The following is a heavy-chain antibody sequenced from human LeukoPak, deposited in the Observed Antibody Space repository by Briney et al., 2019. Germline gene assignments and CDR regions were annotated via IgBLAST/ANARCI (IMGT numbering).Heavy chain of an antibody. D-gene: IGHD2-2*01. CDR3: ARVGCTTTSCLAN. J-gene: IGHJ4*02. CDR1: GLTFSSYW. Sequence: GGSLRLSCAISGLTFSSYWTTWVRQAPGKGLELVANIKQDGSEKYYVDSVKGRFTISRDNAKNSLYLQMSSLRVEDTAVYYCARVGCTTTSCLANWGQGTLVTVSS. V-gene: IGHV3-7*01. CDR2: IKQDGSEK.